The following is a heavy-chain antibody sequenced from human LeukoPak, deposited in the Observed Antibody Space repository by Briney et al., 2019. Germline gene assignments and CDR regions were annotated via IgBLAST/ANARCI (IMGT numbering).Heavy chain of an antibody. D-gene: IGHD4-17*01. CDR1: GFTFSSYW. J-gene: IGHJ2*01. CDR2: INSDGSST. Sequence: HTGGSLRLSCAASGFTFSSYWMHWVRQAPGKGLVWVSHINSDGSSTSYAAPVKGRFTISRDNAKNTLYLQMNSLRAEDTAVYYCARDPTVTTHYWYFDLWGRGTLVTVSS. V-gene: IGHV3-74*01. CDR3: ARDPTVTTHYWYFDL.